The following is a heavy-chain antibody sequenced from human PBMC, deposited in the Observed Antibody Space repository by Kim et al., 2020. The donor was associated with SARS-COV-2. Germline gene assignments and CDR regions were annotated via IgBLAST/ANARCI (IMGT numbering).Heavy chain of an antibody. CDR3: TRDSDSGSDYFDH. D-gene: IGHD5-12*01. Sequence: YYNPSFKSRVALSRDKSKNEFSLKVRSVTAADTAIYYCTRDSDSGSDYFDHWGQGALVAVSS. J-gene: IGHJ4*02. V-gene: IGHV4-30-2*04.